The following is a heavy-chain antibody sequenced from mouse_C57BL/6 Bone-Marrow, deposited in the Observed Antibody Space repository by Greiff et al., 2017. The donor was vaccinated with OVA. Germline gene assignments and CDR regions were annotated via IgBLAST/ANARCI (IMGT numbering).Heavy chain of an antibody. Sequence: VQLKESVAELVRPGASVKLSCTASGFTIKNTYMHWVKQRPEQGLEWIGRIDPANGNTKYVPKFQGKVTITADTSSNTAYLQLSSLTSEDTAIYYDAAYYGRAMDYWGQGTSVTVSS. V-gene: IGHV14-3*01. CDR2: IDPANGNT. CDR3: AAYYGRAMDY. D-gene: IGHD1-1*01. CDR1: GFTIKNTY. J-gene: IGHJ4*01.